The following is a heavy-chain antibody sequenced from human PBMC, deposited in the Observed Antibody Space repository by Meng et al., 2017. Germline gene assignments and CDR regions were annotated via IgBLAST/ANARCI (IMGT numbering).Heavy chain of an antibody. V-gene: IGHV3-30*01. Sequence: GSLKISCAASGFTFSSYAMHWVRQAPGKGLEWVAVISYDGSNKYYADSVKGRFTISRDNSKNTLYLQMNSLRAEDTAVYYCARELTIVVVTASFDYWGQGTLVTVSS. CDR1: GFTFSSYA. J-gene: IGHJ4*02. CDR3: ARELTIVVVTASFDY. CDR2: ISYDGSNK. D-gene: IGHD2-21*02.